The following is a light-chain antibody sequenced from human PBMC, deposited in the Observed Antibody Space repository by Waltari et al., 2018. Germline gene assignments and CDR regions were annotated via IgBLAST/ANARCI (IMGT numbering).Light chain of an antibody. CDR2: SNE. CDR1: TSNIGSHT. CDR3: ATWDDSLNGHV. J-gene: IGLJ2*01. Sequence: QSVLTQPPSASGTPGQKVTISCSGSTSNIGSHTVNWYQQLPGAAPKLLIFSNEQRPSGVPYRFSGSKAGTSASLAISGLQSEDEADYYCATWDDSLNGHVFGGGTKV. V-gene: IGLV1-44*01.